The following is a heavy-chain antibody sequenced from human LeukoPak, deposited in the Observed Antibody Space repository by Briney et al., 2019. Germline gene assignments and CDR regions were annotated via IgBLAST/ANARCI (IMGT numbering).Heavy chain of an antibody. CDR1: GYSFTSYW. D-gene: IGHD6-13*01. CDR2: IYSGDSDT. J-gene: IGHJ4*02. Sequence: GESLKISRKCSGYSFTSYWIGWVRQMPGKGLEWMGIIYSGDSDTRYSPSYQAQLTISADKSSSTAYLQWSSLKASDTAMYYCARGIAAAGTRHFDYWGQGTLVTVSS. V-gene: IGHV5-51*01. CDR3: ARGIAAAGTRHFDY.